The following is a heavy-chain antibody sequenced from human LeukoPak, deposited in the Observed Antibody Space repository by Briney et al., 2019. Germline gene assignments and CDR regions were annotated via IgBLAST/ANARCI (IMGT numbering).Heavy chain of an antibody. CDR3: ARDLYYYGSGSYYSADPWFDP. CDR1: GFTFSSYW. D-gene: IGHD3-10*01. CDR2: IKQDGSEK. J-gene: IGHJ5*02. V-gene: IGHV3-7*03. Sequence: GGSLRLSCAASGFTFSSYWMSWVRQAPGKGLEWVANIKQDGSEKYYVDSVKGRFTISRDNAKSSLYLQMNSLRAEDTAVYYCARDLYYYGSGSYYSADPWFDPWGQGTLVTVSS.